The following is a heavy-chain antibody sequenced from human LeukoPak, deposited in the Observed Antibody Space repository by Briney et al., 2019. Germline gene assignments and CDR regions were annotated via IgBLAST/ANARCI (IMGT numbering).Heavy chain of an antibody. V-gene: IGHV3-74*01. CDR1: GFTFSSSW. Sequence: PGGSLRLSCAASGFTFSSSWMHWVRQAPGKGLVWVSRINSDGSITNYADSVKGRFTISRDNSKNTLYVQMNSLRGEDTAVYYCARAGIAVDYRGIDYWGQGTLVTVSS. CDR2: INSDGSIT. CDR3: ARAGIAVDYRGIDY. D-gene: IGHD6-19*01. J-gene: IGHJ4*02.